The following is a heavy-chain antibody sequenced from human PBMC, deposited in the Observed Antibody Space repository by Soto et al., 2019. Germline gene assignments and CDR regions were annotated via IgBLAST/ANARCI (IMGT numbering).Heavy chain of an antibody. CDR3: ARAPIYCSGGSCYPYYGMDV. J-gene: IGHJ6*02. V-gene: IGHV4-4*02. CDR1: GGSISSSNW. CDR2: IYHSGST. Sequence: SETLSLTCAVSGGSISSSNWWSWVRQPPGKGLEWIGEIYHSGSTNYNPSLKSRVTISVDKSKNQFSLKLSSVTAADTAVYYCARAPIYCSGGSCYPYYGMDVWGQGTTVTVSS. D-gene: IGHD2-15*01.